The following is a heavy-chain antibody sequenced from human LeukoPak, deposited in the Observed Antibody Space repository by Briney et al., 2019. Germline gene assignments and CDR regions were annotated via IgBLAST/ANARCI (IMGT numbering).Heavy chain of an antibody. D-gene: IGHD2-15*01. CDR3: AREDCSGGSCYSLSLTPVFHVFDI. Sequence: ASVKVSCKASGYAFTSYGISWVRQAPGQGREWMGWISAYNCNTNHAPKLQGRVTMTTDTSTSTAYMELRSLRSDDTAVYYCAREDCSGGSCYSLSLTPVFHVFDIWGQGTMVTVSS. V-gene: IGHV1-18*01. CDR2: ISAYNCNT. CDR1: GYAFTSYG. J-gene: IGHJ3*02.